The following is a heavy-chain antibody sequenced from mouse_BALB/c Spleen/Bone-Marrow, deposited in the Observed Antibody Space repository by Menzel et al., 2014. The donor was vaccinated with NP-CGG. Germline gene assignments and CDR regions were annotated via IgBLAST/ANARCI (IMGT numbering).Heavy chain of an antibody. Sequence: EVQLVESGGGLVKPGGSLKLSCAASGFTFSSYAMSWVRQTPEKRLEWVATISSGGSYTYYPDSVKGRFTISRDIAKNTLYLQMSSLRSEDTAMYYCARHDYAYWGQGTLVTVSA. CDR1: GFTFSSYA. D-gene: IGHD2-4*01. V-gene: IGHV5-9-3*01. CDR3: ARHDYAY. J-gene: IGHJ3*01. CDR2: ISSGGSYT.